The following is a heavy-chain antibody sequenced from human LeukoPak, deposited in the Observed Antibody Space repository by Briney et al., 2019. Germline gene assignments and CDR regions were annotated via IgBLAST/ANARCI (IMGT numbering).Heavy chain of an antibody. CDR1: GGTFSSYA. J-gene: IGHJ6*03. CDR2: IIPIFGTA. D-gene: IGHD3-10*01. V-gene: IGHV1-69*13. CDR3: AIGEGFGSYYYYMDV. Sequence: ASVKVSCKASGGTFSSYAISWVRQAPGQGLEWMGGIIPIFGTANYAQKFQGRVTITADESTSTAYMELSSLRSEDTAVYYCAIGEGFGSYYYYMDVWGKGTTVTVSS.